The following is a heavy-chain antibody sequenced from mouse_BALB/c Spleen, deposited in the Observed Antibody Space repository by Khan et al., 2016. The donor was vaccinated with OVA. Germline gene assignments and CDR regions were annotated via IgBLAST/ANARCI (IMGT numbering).Heavy chain of an antibody. J-gene: IGHJ2*01. V-gene: IGHV3-2*02. D-gene: IGHD1-2*01. CDR1: GYSITSGYG. CDR2: ISYSGST. CDR3: ARTARIKY. Sequence: VQLQQPGPGLVKPSQSLSLTSTVTGYSITSGYGWNWIRQFPGNKLEWMGYISYSGSTNYNPSLKSRISITRDTSKNQFFLQLNSVTTEDTATYYCARTARIKYWGQGTTLTVSS.